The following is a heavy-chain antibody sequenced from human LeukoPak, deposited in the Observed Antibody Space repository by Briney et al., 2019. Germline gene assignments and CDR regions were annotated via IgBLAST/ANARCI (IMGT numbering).Heavy chain of an antibody. CDR1: GFTLSSYS. V-gene: IGHV3-7*01. Sequence: PGGSLRLSCAGSGFTLSSYSMDWVRQAPGKGLEWVANIKQDGSEKYYVDSVKGRFTISRDNAKNSLYLQMNSLRAEDTAVYYCATPPVSSGDSSGYYTVVWGQGTLVTVSS. CDR2: IKQDGSEK. CDR3: ATPPVSSGDSSGYYTVV. J-gene: IGHJ4*02. D-gene: IGHD3-22*01.